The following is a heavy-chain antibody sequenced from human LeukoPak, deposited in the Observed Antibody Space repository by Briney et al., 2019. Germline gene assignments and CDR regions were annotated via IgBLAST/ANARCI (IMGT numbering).Heavy chain of an antibody. V-gene: IGHV3-23*01. CDR2: ISISGGKT. CDR3: AKEGFDY. Sequence: GGSLRLSCAVSGFTFSSHAMSWVRQVPGKGLEWVSAISISGGKTYYTDSVKGRFIISRDNSKNTLYLQMNSLRAEDTALYYCAKEGFDYWGQGTLVTVSS. CDR1: GFTFSSHA. J-gene: IGHJ4*02.